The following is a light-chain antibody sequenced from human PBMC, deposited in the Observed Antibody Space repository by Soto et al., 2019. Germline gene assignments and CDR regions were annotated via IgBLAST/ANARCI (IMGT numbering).Light chain of an antibody. CDR2: DAS. CDR3: QQVKTWPIP. Sequence: EIVLTQSPATLSLSPGERATLSCRASQNVSSYFAWYQQKPGQAPRLLIYDASNRATGIPARFSGSGSGTDCTLTISGLEPADFALYYSQQVKTWPIPFGQGTRLEI. V-gene: IGKV3-11*01. J-gene: IGKJ5*01. CDR1: QNVSSY.